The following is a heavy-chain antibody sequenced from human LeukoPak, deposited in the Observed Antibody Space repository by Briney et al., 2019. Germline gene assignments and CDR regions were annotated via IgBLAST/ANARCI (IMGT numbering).Heavy chain of an antibody. J-gene: IGHJ5*02. CDR1: AGSISSYY. Sequence: PTETLSLTCTVSAGSISSYYWSWIWQPPGKGLEWIGYIYSSGSTNYNPSLESRITISVDTSKNQFCLRLSSVTAADTAVYYCARRGIKVRGILWFDPWREGTVVSVSS. CDR2: IYSSGST. V-gene: IGHV4-59*08. D-gene: IGHD3-16*01. CDR3: ARRGIKVRGILWFDP.